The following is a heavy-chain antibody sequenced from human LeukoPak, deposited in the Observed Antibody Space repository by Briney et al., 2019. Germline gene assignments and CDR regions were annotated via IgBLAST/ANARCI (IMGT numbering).Heavy chain of an antibody. V-gene: IGHV1-18*01. CDR3: ARDRGYTNYFDY. CDR2: INAYNGNT. J-gene: IGHJ4*02. D-gene: IGHD5-12*01. Sequence: PVASVTVSCKASGYTFTSYGISWVRQPPGQGLEWMGWINAYNGNTNYPQLLQGRVTMTTETYTSKAYMELRSLRSDDTAVYYCARDRGYTNYFDYWGQGTLVTVSS. CDR1: GYTFTSYG.